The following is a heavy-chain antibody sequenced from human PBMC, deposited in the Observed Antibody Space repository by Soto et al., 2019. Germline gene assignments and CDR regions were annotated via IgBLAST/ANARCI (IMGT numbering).Heavy chain of an antibody. CDR2: INAGNGNT. Sequence: ASVKVSCKASGYTFTSYAMHWVRQAPGQRLEWMGWINAGNGNTKYSQKFQGRVTITRDTSASTAYMELSSPRSEDTAVYYCARELCEEGEGYCSSTNAFDIWGQGTMVTVSS. CDR3: ARELCEEGEGYCSSTNAFDI. CDR1: GYTFTSYA. V-gene: IGHV1-3*01. D-gene: IGHD2-2*01. J-gene: IGHJ3*02.